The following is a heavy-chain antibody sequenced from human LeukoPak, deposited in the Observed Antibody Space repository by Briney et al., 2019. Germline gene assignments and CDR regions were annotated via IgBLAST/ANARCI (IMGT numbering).Heavy chain of an antibody. CDR1: GVSISTIY. J-gene: IGHJ4*02. CDR3: ARDRVGSGWFDY. V-gene: IGHV4-4*07. CDR2: IYTSGST. D-gene: IGHD6-19*01. Sequence: PSENLSFTVTVSGVSISTIYCDWIPQRAGKGWKWIGRIYTSGSTNYNPSLKSRVTMSVDTSKNQFSLKLRSVAAADTAVYYCARDRVGSGWFDYWGQGALVTVSS.